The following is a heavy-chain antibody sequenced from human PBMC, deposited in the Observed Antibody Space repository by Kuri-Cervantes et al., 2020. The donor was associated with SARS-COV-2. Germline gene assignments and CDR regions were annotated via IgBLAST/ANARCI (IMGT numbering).Heavy chain of an antibody. CDR2: INYSGST. Sequence: SETLSLTCVVSRGSISSGGHYWGWVRQPPGKGLEWIGSINYSGSTFYSPNPKSRVTISVDTSTNQFSLKLTSVTAADTAVYYCARHTSTGWFDPWGQGTLVTVSS. CDR3: ARHTSTGWFDP. V-gene: IGHV4-39*01. D-gene: IGHD3-10*01. J-gene: IGHJ5*02. CDR1: RGSISSGGHY.